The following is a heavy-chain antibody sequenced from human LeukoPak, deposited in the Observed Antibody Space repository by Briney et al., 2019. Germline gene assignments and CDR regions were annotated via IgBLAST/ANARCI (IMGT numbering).Heavy chain of an antibody. Sequence: SETLSLTCTVSGGSISSYYWSWIRQPPGKGLEWIGSIYYSGNTNYNPSLQSRVNISVDTSKNQFSLKLGSVTTADTAVYYCASLTPGGGFDYWGQGTLVTVSS. V-gene: IGHV4-59*01. J-gene: IGHJ4*02. D-gene: IGHD3-16*01. CDR3: ASLTPGGGFDY. CDR1: GGSISSYY. CDR2: IYYSGNT.